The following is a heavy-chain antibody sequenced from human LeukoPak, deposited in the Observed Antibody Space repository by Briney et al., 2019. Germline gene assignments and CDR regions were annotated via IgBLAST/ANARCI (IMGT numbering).Heavy chain of an antibody. CDR2: IYPVDSDV. J-gene: IGHJ4*02. CDR1: GYTFNTNW. V-gene: IGHV5-51*01. Sequence: GESLKISCKGSGYTFNTNWIAWVRQKPGKGLRWMVGIYPVDSDVRYNPSFEGLVTISADKSSSAVSLHWSSLSASDSAMYYCARRRGSLYSFDYWGQGTLVTVSS. CDR3: ARRRGSLYSFDY. D-gene: IGHD3-10*02.